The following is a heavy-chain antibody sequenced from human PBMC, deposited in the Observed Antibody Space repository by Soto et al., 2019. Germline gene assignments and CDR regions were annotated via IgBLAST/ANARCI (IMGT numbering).Heavy chain of an antibody. Sequence: SETLSLTCTVSGGSISSGCYYWSWIRQHPGKGLEWIGYIYYIESTYYNPSLKSRVTISVDTSKNQFSLKLSSVTAADKAVYYCARVRGGSDFGYLGQGTLVTVS. J-gene: IGHJ4*02. V-gene: IGHV4-31*03. CDR3: ARVRGGSDFGY. CDR1: GGSISSGCYY. D-gene: IGHD5-12*01. CDR2: IYYIEST.